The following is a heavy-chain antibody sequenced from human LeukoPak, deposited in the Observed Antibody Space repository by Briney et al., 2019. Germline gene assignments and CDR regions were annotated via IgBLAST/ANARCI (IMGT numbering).Heavy chain of an antibody. J-gene: IGHJ6*02. Sequence: SETLSLTCSVSAGSIIDFHWGWIRQPPGKGLEWIGHVHSSGSTNYNPYLTSRVTMSVDTSKNQFFLKLNSVTAADTAVYYCARDLTTVTKGLDVWGQGTTIIVSS. CDR3: ARDLTTVTKGLDV. CDR1: AGSIIDFH. V-gene: IGHV4-59*01. D-gene: IGHD4-17*01. CDR2: VHSSGST.